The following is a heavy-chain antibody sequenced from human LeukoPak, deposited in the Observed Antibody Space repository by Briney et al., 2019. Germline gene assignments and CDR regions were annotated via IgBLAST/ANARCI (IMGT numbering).Heavy chain of an antibody. J-gene: IGHJ3*02. Sequence: ASVKVSCKAFGYTFTSNYMHWVRQAPGQGPEWMGVISPSGGSTTYAQKFQGRVTMTRDMSTSTVYMELSSLRSEDTAVYYCARTPYGSGSYAFDIWGQGTMVTVSS. CDR1: GYTFTSNY. D-gene: IGHD3-10*01. V-gene: IGHV1-46*01. CDR3: ARTPYGSGSYAFDI. CDR2: ISPSGGST.